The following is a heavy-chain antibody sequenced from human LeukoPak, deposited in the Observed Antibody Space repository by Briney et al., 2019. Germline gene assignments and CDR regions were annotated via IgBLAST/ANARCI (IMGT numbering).Heavy chain of an antibody. V-gene: IGHV4-34*01. CDR2: INHSGST. J-gene: IGHJ4*02. CDR3: ARVRFLEWLLRYYFDY. D-gene: IGHD3-3*01. Sequence: PSETLSLTCAVYGGSFSGYYWSWIRQPPGKGLEWIGEINHSGSTNYNPSLKSRVTISVDTSKNQFSLKLSSVTAADTAVHYCARVRFLEWLLRYYFDYWGQGTLVTVSS. CDR1: GGSFSGYY.